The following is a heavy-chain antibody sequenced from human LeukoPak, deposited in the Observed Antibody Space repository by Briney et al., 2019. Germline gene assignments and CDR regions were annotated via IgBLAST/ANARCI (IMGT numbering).Heavy chain of an antibody. CDR1: GFPFSSYE. V-gene: IGHV3-48*03. Sequence: PGGSLRLSCAASGFPFSSYEMHWLRQVPGKGLEWVAHISGSSGNILYSDSVKGRFSVSRDNANNVLYLQMNSLRVEDTAVYYCAREKIPALVFDPWGQGTLVAVSP. CDR2: ISGSSGNI. CDR3: AREKIPALVFDP. D-gene: IGHD6-13*01. J-gene: IGHJ5*02.